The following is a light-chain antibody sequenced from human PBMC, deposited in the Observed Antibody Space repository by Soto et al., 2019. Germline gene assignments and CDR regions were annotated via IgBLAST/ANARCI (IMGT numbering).Light chain of an antibody. CDR3: QQYRDLPQT. V-gene: IGKV3-20*01. J-gene: IGKJ1*01. CDR2: NSS. Sequence: ETVLTQSPGTLSLSPGERATLSCRAIQSVRSNYLAWYQQKPGQAPRLLIYNSSTGATGIPDRFSGSGSGTDFTLTISRLEPEDFALYSCQQYRDLPQTFGQGT. CDR1: QSVRSNY.